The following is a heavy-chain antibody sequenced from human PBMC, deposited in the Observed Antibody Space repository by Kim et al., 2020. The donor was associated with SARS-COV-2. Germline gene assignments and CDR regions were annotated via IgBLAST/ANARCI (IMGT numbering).Heavy chain of an antibody. V-gene: IGHV3-9*01. CDR3: AKLSEGGATDSSWWFPHSELDV. D-gene: IGHD6-13*01. CDR1: GFIFGDYA. J-gene: IGHJ6*02. Sequence: GGSLRLSCAASGFIFGDYAMHWVRQAPGKGLEWVSGISWNSDNIGYADSVMGRFTISRDNAKNSLYLQMNSLRAEDTALYYCAKLSEGGATDSSWWFPHSELDVWGQGTTVTVSS. CDR2: ISWNSDNI.